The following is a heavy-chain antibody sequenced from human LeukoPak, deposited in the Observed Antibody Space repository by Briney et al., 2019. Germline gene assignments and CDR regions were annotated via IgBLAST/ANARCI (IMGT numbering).Heavy chain of an antibody. J-gene: IGHJ4*02. CDR2: ISGSGGST. CDR1: GFTFSSYA. D-gene: IGHD3-10*01. V-gene: IGHV3-23*01. CDR3: AKDQLVRGVITNYFDY. Sequence: PGGSLRLSCAASGFTFSSYAMSWVRQAPGKGLEWVSAISGSGGSTYYADPVKGRFTISRDNSKNTLYLQMNSLRAEDTAVYYCAKDQLVRGVITNYFDYWGQGTLVTVSS.